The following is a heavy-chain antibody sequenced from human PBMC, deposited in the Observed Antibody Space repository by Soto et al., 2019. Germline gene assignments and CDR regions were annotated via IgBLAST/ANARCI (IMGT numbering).Heavy chain of an antibody. CDR3: AKDPVVPAAVYYSYGMDV. CDR2: IGASGGTT. V-gene: IGHV3-23*01. D-gene: IGHD2-2*01. J-gene: IGHJ6*02. CDR1: GFTFSSYA. Sequence: GGSLRLSCAASGFTFSSYAMSWVRQAPGKGLEWVSAIGASGGTTYYADSVKGRFTISRDNSKNTLYLQMNSLRAEDTAVYYCAKDPVVPAAVYYSYGMDVWGQGTTVTVSS.